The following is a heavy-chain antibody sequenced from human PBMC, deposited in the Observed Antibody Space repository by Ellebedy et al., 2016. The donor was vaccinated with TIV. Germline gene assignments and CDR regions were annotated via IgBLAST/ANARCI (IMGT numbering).Heavy chain of an antibody. CDR1: GYTFTRYY. J-gene: IGHJ4*02. CDR3: ARGSFYDWRVAGY. V-gene: IGHV1-2*06. CDR2: INPSGGST. Sequence: ASVKVSCKASGYTFTRYYMHWVRQAPGQGLEWMGLINPSGGSTSYAQKFQGRVTMTRDTSISTAYMELSRLRSDDTAVYYCARGSFYDWRVAGYWGQGTLVTVSS. D-gene: IGHD3-3*01.